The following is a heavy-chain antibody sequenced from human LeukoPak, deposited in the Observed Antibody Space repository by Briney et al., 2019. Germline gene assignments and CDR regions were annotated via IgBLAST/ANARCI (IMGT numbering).Heavy chain of an antibody. CDR2: ISAYNGNT. CDR3: AREDRDYVWGSYRPLFDY. J-gene: IGHJ4*02. D-gene: IGHD3-16*02. V-gene: IGHV1-18*01. Sequence: ASVKVSCKASGYTFTSYGISWVRRAPGQGLEWMGWISAYNGNTNYAQKLQGRVAMTTDTSTSTAYMELRSLRSDDTAVYYCAREDRDYVWGSYRPLFDYWGQGTLVTVSS. CDR1: GYTFTSYG.